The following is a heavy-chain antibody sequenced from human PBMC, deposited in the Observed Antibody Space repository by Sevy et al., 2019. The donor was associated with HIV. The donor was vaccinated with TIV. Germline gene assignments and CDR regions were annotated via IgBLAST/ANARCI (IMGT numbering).Heavy chain of an antibody. CDR1: GFTFSSYA. J-gene: IGHJ4*02. D-gene: IGHD3-9*01. CDR3: AKSLGGWLRDIYFDY. V-gene: IGHV3-23*01. Sequence: GGSPRLSCAASGFTFSSYAMSWVRQAPGKGLEWVSAISGSGGSTYYADSVKGRFTISRDNSKNTLYLQMNSLRAEDTAVYYCAKSLGGWLRDIYFDYWGQGTLVTVSS. CDR2: ISGSGGST.